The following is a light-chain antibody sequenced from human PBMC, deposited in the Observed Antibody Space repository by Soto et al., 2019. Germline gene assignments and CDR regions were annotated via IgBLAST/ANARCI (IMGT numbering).Light chain of an antibody. CDR2: DVS. CDR1: SSDVGGYNY. V-gene: IGLV2-14*01. CDR3: SSYRSSSTWV. Sequence: QSALTQPASVSGSPGQSITISCTGTSSDVGGYNYVSWYQQHPGKAPKLIIYDVSNRPSGVSNRFSGSKSGNTASLTISGLQAEDEADYYCSSYRSSSTWVFGGGTQLTVL. J-gene: IGLJ3*02.